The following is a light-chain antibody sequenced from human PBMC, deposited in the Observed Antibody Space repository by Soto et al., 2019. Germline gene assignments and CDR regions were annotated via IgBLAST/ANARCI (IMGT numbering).Light chain of an antibody. CDR3: SSYSRSINYV. CDR2: GSY. Sequence: QSVLTQPPSVPGAPGQTVTISCTGSGSNIGAGYGVQWYQQLPGTAPRLLIYGSYDRPSGVADRFSASVSGNSASLAITGLQTEDEAEYFCSSYSRSINYVFGTGTKLTVL. V-gene: IGLV1-40*01. J-gene: IGLJ1*01. CDR1: GSNIGAGYG.